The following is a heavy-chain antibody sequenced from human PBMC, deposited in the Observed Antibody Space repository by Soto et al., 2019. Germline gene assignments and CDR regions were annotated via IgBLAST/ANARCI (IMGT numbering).Heavy chain of an antibody. CDR3: ARDWSRGYSGYDGGLDI. Sequence: QVQLVESGGGVVQPGRSLRLSCAASGFTFSSYARHWVRQAPGKGLEWVAVISYDGSNKYYADSVKGRFTISRDNSKNTLYLQMNSLRAEDTAVYYCARDWSRGYSGYDGGLDIWGQGTMVTVSS. V-gene: IGHV3-30-3*01. D-gene: IGHD5-12*01. CDR2: ISYDGSNK. CDR1: GFTFSSYA. J-gene: IGHJ3*02.